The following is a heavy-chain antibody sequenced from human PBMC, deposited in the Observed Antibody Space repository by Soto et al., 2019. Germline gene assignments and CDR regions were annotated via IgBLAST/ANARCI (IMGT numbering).Heavy chain of an antibody. J-gene: IGHJ5*02. CDR2: IYYSGST. Sequence: SETLSLTCTVSGGSISSGDYYWSWIRQPPGKGLEWIGYIYYSGSTYYNPSLKSRVTISVDTSKNQFSLKLSSVTAADTAVYYCARDSYYDFWSGYYIRSWFDPWGQGTLVTVSS. V-gene: IGHV4-30-4*01. CDR1: GGSISSGDYY. D-gene: IGHD3-3*01. CDR3: ARDSYYDFWSGYYIRSWFDP.